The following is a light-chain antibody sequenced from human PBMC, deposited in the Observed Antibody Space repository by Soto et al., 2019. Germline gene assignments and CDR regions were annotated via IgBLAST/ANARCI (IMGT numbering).Light chain of an antibody. Sequence: QAVVTQEPSLTVSPGGTVTLTCGSSTGDVTGGHYPYWFQQKPGQVPTTLIHGTTNKHSWTPARFSGSLLGGRAALTLSGAQPDDEAIYYCLLRYSGAYVVFGGGTKLTVL. J-gene: IGLJ2*01. V-gene: IGLV7-46*01. CDR1: TGDVTGGHY. CDR2: GTT. CDR3: LLRYSGAYVV.